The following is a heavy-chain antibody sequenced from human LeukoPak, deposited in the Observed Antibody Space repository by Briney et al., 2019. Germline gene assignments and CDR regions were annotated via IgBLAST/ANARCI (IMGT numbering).Heavy chain of an antibody. Sequence: PSETLSLTCTVSGGSISSYYWSWIRQPAGKGLEWIGRIYTSGSTNYNPSLKSRVTMSVDTSKNQFSLKLSSVTAADTAVYYCASSGYSSGWYYYGMDVWGQGTTVTVSS. D-gene: IGHD6-19*01. CDR2: IYTSGST. J-gene: IGHJ6*02. V-gene: IGHV4-4*07. CDR1: GGSISSYY. CDR3: ASSGYSSGWYYYGMDV.